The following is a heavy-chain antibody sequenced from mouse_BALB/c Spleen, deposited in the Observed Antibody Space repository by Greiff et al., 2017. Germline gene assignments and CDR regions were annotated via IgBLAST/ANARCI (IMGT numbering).Heavy chain of an antibody. CDR2: FHPYNDDT. CDR3: AMEGTADGYSPFGY. V-gene: IGHV1-47*01. Sequence: QVHVKQSGAELVKPGASVKMSCKASGYTFTTYPIEWVKQTHGKSLEWIGNFHPYNDDTKYNEKFKGKAKLTVEKSSSTVYLELSRLTSDDSAVDNCAMEGTADGYSPFGYWGQGTTLTVSS. D-gene: IGHD2-3*01. J-gene: IGHJ2*01. CDR1: GYTFTTYP.